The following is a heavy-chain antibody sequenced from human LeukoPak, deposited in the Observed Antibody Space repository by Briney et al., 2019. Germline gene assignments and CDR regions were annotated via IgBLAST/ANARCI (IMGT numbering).Heavy chain of an antibody. CDR3: ARGILTGYFNFDY. CDR1: GFTFSGYW. CDR2: IKQDGSEK. D-gene: IGHD3-9*01. J-gene: IGHJ4*02. Sequence: PGGSLRLSCAASGFTFSGYWMSWVRQAPGKGLEWVANIKQDGSEKYYVDSVKGRFTISRDNAKNSLYLQMNSLRAEDTAVYYCARGILTGYFNFDYWGQGTLVTVSS. V-gene: IGHV3-7*01.